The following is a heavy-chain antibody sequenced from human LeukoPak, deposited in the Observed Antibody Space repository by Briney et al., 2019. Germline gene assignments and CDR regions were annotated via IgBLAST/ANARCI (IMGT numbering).Heavy chain of an antibody. D-gene: IGHD6-19*01. V-gene: IGHV3-9*02. J-gene: IGHJ4*02. CDR1: GFTPDDYA. CDR2: ISWNSGTM. CDR3: AKDMEAAVAGTMNY. Sequence: PGRSLRLSCAASGFTPDDYAMHWVRQAPGNGLEWVSGISWNSGTMGYADSVKGRFPIARDNAENSLYLQMNSLRAEDTALYYCAKDMEAAVAGTMNYWGQGTLVTVSS.